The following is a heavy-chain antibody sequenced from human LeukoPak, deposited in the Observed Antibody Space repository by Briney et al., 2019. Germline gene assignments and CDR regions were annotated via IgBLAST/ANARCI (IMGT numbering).Heavy chain of an antibody. V-gene: IGHV3-7*01. Sequence: PGGSLRLSCSASGFTFSSYWMSWVRQAPGKGLEWVANIKQDGSEKYYVDSVKGRFTISRDNAKNSLYLQMNSLRAEDTAVYYCARCSQGYSYGYEGWLDYWGQGTLVTVSS. CDR1: GFTFSSYW. D-gene: IGHD5-18*01. J-gene: IGHJ4*02. CDR3: ARCSQGYSYGYEGWLDY. CDR2: IKQDGSEK.